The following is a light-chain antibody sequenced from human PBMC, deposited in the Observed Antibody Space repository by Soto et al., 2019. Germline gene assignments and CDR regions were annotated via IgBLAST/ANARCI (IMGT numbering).Light chain of an antibody. CDR3: HKHDSAPWT. J-gene: IGKJ1*01. CDR2: AAS. CDR1: QGISNH. Sequence: DIQMTQSPSSLSASVRDRVTITCRASQGISNHLAWYQQKPGKVPKLLIYAASTLNSGVPSRFSGSGSGTDFTLPISSLQPEDVATYYCHKHDSAPWTFGQGTKVEIK. V-gene: IGKV1-27*01.